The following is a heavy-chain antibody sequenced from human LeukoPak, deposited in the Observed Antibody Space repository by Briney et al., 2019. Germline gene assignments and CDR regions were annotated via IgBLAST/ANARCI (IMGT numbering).Heavy chain of an antibody. CDR2: IIPIFGMA. V-gene: IGHV1-69*04. CDR3: AREGRESGDIVVVPAAIWFDP. J-gene: IGHJ5*02. CDR1: GGTFSSYA. Sequence: ASVNVSCKASGGTFSSYAISWVRQPPSQGLEWMGMIIPIFGMANYAQKFHGRVTITADKSTSTAYMELSSLRSEDRAVYYCAREGRESGDIVVVPAAIWFDPWGQGTLVTVSS. D-gene: IGHD2-2*01.